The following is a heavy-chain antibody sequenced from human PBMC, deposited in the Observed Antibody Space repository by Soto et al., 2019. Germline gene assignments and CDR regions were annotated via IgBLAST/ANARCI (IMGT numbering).Heavy chain of an antibody. D-gene: IGHD3-3*01. CDR3: ARDSGYDFWSGYSRVWGFDP. J-gene: IGHJ5*02. V-gene: IGHV4-4*07. Sequence: QVQLQESGPGLVKPSETLSLTCTVSGGSISSYYWSWIRQPAGKGLDWLGRIYTSGSTNYNPSLKSRVTMSVDTSKNQFSLKLSSVTAADTAVYYCARDSGYDFWSGYSRVWGFDPWGQGTLVTVSS. CDR2: IYTSGST. CDR1: GGSISSYY.